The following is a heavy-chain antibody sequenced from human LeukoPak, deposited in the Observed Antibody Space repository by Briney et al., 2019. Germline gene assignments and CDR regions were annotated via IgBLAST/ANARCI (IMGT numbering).Heavy chain of an antibody. CDR1: GGYIRSGDHY. J-gene: IGHJ6*03. V-gene: IGHV4-30-4*08. CDR3: ARGRYCSSTSCYRVDYYMDV. CDR2: IYYSGST. D-gene: IGHD2-2*02. Sequence: SETLSLICSVSGGYIRSGDHYWSWLRPPPGEALEWFGYIYYSGSTYYNASLKSRATISVDTSQYQFSLKLSSVTAADTAVYYWARGRYCSSTSCYRVDYYMDVWGKGTTVTVSS.